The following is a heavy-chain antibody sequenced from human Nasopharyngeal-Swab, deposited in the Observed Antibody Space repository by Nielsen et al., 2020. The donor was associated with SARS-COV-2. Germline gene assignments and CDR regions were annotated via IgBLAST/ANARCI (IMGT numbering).Heavy chain of an antibody. Sequence: LSLTCAASGFTFSSYAMHWVRQAPGKGLEWVAVISYDGSNKYYADSVKGRFTISRDNSKNTLYLQMNSLRAEDTAVYYCARGVMVQGVNGYYYGMDVWGQGTTVTVSS. CDR2: ISYDGSNK. V-gene: IGHV3-30-3*01. J-gene: IGHJ6*02. CDR1: GFTFSSYA. CDR3: ARGVMVQGVNGYYYGMDV. D-gene: IGHD3-10*01.